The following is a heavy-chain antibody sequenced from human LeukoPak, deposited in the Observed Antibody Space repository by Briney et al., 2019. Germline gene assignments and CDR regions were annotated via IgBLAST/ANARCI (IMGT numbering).Heavy chain of an antibody. Sequence: PSETLSLTCAVYGGSFSGYYWSWIRQPPGKGLEWIGEINHSGSTNYNPSLKSRVTISLDTSKNQFSLKLSSVAAADTAVYYCARGRRLGYCSSTSCQGIWFDPWGQGTLVTVSS. J-gene: IGHJ5*02. CDR2: INHSGST. CDR3: ARGRRLGYCSSTSCQGIWFDP. D-gene: IGHD2-2*01. CDR1: GGSFSGYY. V-gene: IGHV4-34*01.